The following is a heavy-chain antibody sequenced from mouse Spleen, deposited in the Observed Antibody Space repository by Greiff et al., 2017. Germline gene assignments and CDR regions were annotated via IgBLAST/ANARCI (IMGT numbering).Heavy chain of an antibody. CDR3: TRVDY. CDR2: IDPDTGGT. V-gene: IGHV1-15*01. CDR1: GYTFTGYE. Sequence: QVQLKQPGAELVRPGASVTLSCKASGYTFTGYEMHWVKQTPGHGLEWIGAIDPDTGGTAYNQKFKGKATLTADKSSSTAYMELRSLTSEDSAVYCRTRVDYWGQGTTLTVSS. J-gene: IGHJ2*01.